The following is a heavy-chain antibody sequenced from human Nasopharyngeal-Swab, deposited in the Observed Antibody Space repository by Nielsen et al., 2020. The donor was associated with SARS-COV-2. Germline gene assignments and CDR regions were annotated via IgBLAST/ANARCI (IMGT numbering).Heavy chain of an antibody. CDR1: GGSISSGGYY. CDR2: IYYSGST. Sequence: SETLSLTCTVSGGSISSGGYYWSWIRQHPGKGLEWIGYIYYSGSTYYNPSLKSRVTISVDTSKNQFSLKLSSVTAADTAVYYCASQRYYYDSSGYYYYYYMDVWGKGTTVTVSS. J-gene: IGHJ6*03. D-gene: IGHD3-22*01. CDR3: ASQRYYYDSSGYYYYYYMDV. V-gene: IGHV4-31*03.